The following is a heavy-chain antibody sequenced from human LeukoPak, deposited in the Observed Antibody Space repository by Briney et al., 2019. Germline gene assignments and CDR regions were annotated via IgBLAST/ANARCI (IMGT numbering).Heavy chain of an antibody. D-gene: IGHD6-6*01. CDR3: AKLQKVGGQQTQLRGHFDY. CDR2: ISGSGGST. J-gene: IGHJ4*02. CDR1: GFTFSSYA. V-gene: IGHV3-23*01. Sequence: PGGSLRLSCAASGFTFSSYAMSWVRQAPGKGLEWVSAISGSGGSTYYADSVKGRFTISRDNSKNTLYLQMNSLRAEDTAVYYCAKLQKVGGQQTQLRGHFDYWGRGTLVTVSS.